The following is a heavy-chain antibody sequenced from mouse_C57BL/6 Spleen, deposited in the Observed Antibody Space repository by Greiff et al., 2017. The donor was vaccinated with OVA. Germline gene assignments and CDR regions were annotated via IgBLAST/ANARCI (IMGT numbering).Heavy chain of an antibody. V-gene: IGHV1-9*01. D-gene: IGHD2-4*01. CDR3: ARDDDYDIRFAY. CDR2: ILPGSGST. Sequence: QVQLQQSGAELMKPGASVKLSCKATGYTFTGYWIEWVKQRPGHGLEWIGEILPGSGSTNYNEKFKGKATFTADTSSNTAYMQLSSLTTEDSAIYYGARDDDYDIRFAYWGQGTLVTVSA. J-gene: IGHJ3*01. CDR1: GYTFTGYW.